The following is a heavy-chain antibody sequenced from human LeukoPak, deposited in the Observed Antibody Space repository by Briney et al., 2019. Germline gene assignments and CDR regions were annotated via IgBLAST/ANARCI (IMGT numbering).Heavy chain of an antibody. J-gene: IGHJ4*02. CDR3: ARRFRD. CDR2: IRHDGSLK. CDR1: GLTFSGFE. V-gene: IGHV3-48*03. Sequence: GGPLRLSCIGSGLTFSGFELNWVRQAPGKGLEWVAYIRHDGSLKTYADSMRGRFTISRDDAKNSVYLQMDSLRVEDTATYYCARRFRDWGRGILVTVSS.